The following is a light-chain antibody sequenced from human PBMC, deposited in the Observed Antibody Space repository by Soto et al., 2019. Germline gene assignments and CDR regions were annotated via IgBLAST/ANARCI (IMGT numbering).Light chain of an antibody. V-gene: IGLV2-23*01. CDR3: CSYAGSRTLV. J-gene: IGLJ2*01. CDR1: SSDVGTYNL. CDR2: EGS. Sequence: QSALTQPASVSGSPGQSITISCTGTSSDVGTYNLVSWYQQHPGKAPKLMIYEGSKRPSGVSNRLSGSKSGNTASLTISGLQAEDEADDYCCSYAGSRTLVFGGGTQLTVL.